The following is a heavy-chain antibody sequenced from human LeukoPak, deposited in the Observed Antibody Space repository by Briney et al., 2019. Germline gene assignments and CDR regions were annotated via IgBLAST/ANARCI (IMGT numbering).Heavy chain of an antibody. V-gene: IGHV4-59*01. CDR2: IYYSGST. J-gene: IGHJ1*01. CDR1: GGSFSGYY. Sequence: PSETLSLTCAVYGGSFSGYYWSWIRQPPGKGLEWIGYIYYSGSTNYNPSLKSRVTISVDTSKNQFSLKLSSVTAADTAVYYCARGIAYCSGGSCLEYFQHWGQGTLVTVSS. D-gene: IGHD2-15*01. CDR3: ARGIAYCSGGSCLEYFQH.